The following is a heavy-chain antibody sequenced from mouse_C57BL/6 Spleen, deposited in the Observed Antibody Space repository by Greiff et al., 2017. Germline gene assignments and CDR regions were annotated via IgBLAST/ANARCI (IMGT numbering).Heavy chain of an antibody. J-gene: IGHJ4*01. D-gene: IGHD2-1*01. CDR2: IWSGGST. CDR3: ARYGNYHYAMDY. Sequence: VKLVESGPGLVQPSQSLSITCTVSGFSLTSYGVHWVRQSPGKGLEWLGVIWSGGSTDYNAAFISRLSISKDNSKSQVFFKMNSLQADDTAIYYCARYGNYHYAMDYWGQGTSVTVSS. CDR1: GFSLTSYG. V-gene: IGHV2-2*01.